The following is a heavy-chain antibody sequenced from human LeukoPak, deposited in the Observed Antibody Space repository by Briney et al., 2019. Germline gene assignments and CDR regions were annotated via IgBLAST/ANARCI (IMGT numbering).Heavy chain of an antibody. J-gene: IGHJ4*02. D-gene: IGHD6-6*01. CDR2: IDNGGSNT. CDR3: ARVRSDYSSSSPPDY. Sequence: GGSLRLSCAASGFAFSTYWMHWVRQAPGKGLVWVSRIDNGGSNTLYADSVRGRFTISRDNAKNTLYLQMNSLRAEDTAIYYCARVRSDYSSSSPPDYWGQGTPVTVSS. CDR1: GFAFSTYW. V-gene: IGHV3-74*01.